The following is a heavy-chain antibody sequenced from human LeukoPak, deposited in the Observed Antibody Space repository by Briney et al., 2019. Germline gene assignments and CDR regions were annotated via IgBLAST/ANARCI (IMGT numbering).Heavy chain of an antibody. D-gene: IGHD5-24*01. V-gene: IGHV3-21*01. CDR2: ISSSSSYI. CDR1: GFTFSSYS. J-gene: IGHJ4*02. Sequence: GGSLRLSCAASGFTFSSYSMNWVRQAPGKGLEWVSSISSSSSYIYYADSVKGRFTISRDNAKNSLYLQMNSLRAEDTAVYYCTWAFADVYNSSPFDYWGQGTLVTVSS. CDR3: TWAFADVYNSSPFDY.